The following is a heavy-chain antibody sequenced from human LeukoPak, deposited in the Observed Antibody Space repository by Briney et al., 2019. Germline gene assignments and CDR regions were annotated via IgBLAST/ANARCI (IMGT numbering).Heavy chain of an antibody. D-gene: IGHD2-15*01. CDR2: INPSGGST. CDR1: GYTFTGYY. V-gene: IGHV1-46*01. Sequence: ASVKVSCKASGYTFTGYYMHWLRQAPGQGLEWMGIINPSGGSTSYAQKFQGRVTMTRDTSTSTVYMELSSLRSEDTAVYYCARDFPPMKLLLDYWGQGTLVTVSS. CDR3: ARDFPPMKLLLDY. J-gene: IGHJ4*02.